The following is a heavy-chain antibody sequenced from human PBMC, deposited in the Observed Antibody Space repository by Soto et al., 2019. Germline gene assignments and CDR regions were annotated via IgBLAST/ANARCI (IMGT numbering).Heavy chain of an antibody. CDR2: IIPIFGTA. CDR3: ARDYCSGGSCFHYYGIDV. D-gene: IGHD2-15*01. Sequence: SVKVSFKASGGTFSSYAISWVRQAPGQGLEWMGGIIPIFGTANYAQKFQGRVTITADESTSTAYMELSSLRSEDTAVYYCARDYCSGGSCFHYYGIDVWGQGTTVTVSS. CDR1: GGTFSSYA. J-gene: IGHJ6*02. V-gene: IGHV1-69*13.